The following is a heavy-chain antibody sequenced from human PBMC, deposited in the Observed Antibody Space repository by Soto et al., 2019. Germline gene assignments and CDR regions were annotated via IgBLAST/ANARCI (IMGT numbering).Heavy chain of an antibody. V-gene: IGHV3-74*01. D-gene: IGHD1-7*01. CDR3: VRDPSTVPELFDY. CDR1: GFTFSNYW. Sequence: EVQLVESGGGLVQPGGSLRLSCAASGFTFSNYWMHWVRQAPGKGLVWVSRINNDGSSTNYADSVKGRFTISRDNAKNTLYLQMNSLRAEDTAVYYCVRDPSTVPELFDYWGQGTLVTVSS. CDR2: INNDGSST. J-gene: IGHJ4*02.